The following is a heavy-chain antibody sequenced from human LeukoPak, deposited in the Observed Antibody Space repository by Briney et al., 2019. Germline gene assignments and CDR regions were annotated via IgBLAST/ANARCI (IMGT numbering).Heavy chain of an antibody. J-gene: IGHJ6*03. D-gene: IGHD1-20*01. CDR2: IYPGDSDT. V-gene: IGHV5-51*01. Sequence: GESLKISCKGSGYSFTSYWIGWVRQMPGKGLEGMGIIYPGDSDTRYSPSFQGQVTISADKSISTAYLQWSSLKASDTAMYYCARRVTGPYYYYYMDVWGKGTTVTVSS. CDR1: GYSFTSYW. CDR3: ARRVTGPYYYYYMDV.